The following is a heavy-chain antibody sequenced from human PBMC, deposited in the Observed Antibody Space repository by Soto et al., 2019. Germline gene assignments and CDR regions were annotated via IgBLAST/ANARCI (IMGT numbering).Heavy chain of an antibody. CDR1: GGSISSGGHY. J-gene: IGHJ4*02. Sequence: TLSLTCTVPGGSISSGGHYWSWIRQHPGKGLEWIGYIYYSGSTYYNPSLKSRVTISVDTSKNQFSLKLSSVTAADTAVYYCATRDGYNSGGEYWGQGTLVTVSS. CDR3: ATRDGYNSGGEY. D-gene: IGHD5-12*01. CDR2: IYYSGST. V-gene: IGHV4-31*03.